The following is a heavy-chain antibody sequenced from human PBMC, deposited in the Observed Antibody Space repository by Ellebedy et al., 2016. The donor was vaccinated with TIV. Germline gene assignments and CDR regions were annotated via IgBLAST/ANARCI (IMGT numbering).Heavy chain of an antibody. V-gene: IGHV3-23*01. Sequence: GGSLRLSCAASGFTFSSYAMSWVRQAPGKGLEWVSSISGSGGSTYYADSVKGRFTISRDSSKNTVFLQMNSLRAEDTAIYYCARRISGTYGDDACDIWGQGTMVTVSS. D-gene: IGHD1-20*01. CDR3: ARRISGTYGDDACDI. J-gene: IGHJ3*02. CDR2: ISGSGGST. CDR1: GFTFSSYA.